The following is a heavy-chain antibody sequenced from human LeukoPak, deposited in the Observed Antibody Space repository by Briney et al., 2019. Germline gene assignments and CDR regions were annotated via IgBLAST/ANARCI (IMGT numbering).Heavy chain of an antibody. D-gene: IGHD4-23*01. CDR2: IYYSGST. CDR1: GGSISSYY. Sequence: SETLSLTCTVSGGSISSYYWSWIRQPPGKGLEWIGYIYYSGSTNYNPSLKSRITISVDTSKNQFSLKLSSVTAADTAVYYCARGVVTHLYYYYYMDVWGKGTTVTVSS. CDR3: ARGVVTHLYYYYYMDV. J-gene: IGHJ6*03. V-gene: IGHV4-59*12.